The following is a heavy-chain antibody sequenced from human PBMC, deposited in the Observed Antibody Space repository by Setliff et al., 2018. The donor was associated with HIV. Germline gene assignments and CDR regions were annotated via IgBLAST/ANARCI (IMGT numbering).Heavy chain of an antibody. J-gene: IGHJ6*02. CDR3: ARSVIGYYYYGMDV. CDR1: GFTFSSYA. D-gene: IGHD3-10*01. CDR2: ISYDRSNK. V-gene: IGHV3-30*01. Sequence: PGGSLRLSCAATGFTFSSYAMHWVRQAPGKGLEWVAVISYDRSNKYYADSVKGRFTISRDNSKNTLYLQMNSLRAEDTAVYYCARSVIGYYYYGMDVWGQGTTVTVSS.